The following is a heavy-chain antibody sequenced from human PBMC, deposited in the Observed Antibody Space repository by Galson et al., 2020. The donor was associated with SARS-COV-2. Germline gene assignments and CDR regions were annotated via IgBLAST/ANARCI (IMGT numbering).Heavy chain of an antibody. D-gene: IGHD3-16*02. Sequence: PGGSLRLSCAASGFTFSDCAMHWVRQAPGKGLEWVAVVWYDGRHKYYADSVEGRFTISRDNSKNTLYLEMNSLRAEDMAVYYCARALSPLEPFDYWGQGTLVTVSS. CDR3: ARALSPLEPFDY. V-gene: IGHV3-33*01. J-gene: IGHJ4*02. CDR2: VWYDGRHK. CDR1: GFTFSDCA.